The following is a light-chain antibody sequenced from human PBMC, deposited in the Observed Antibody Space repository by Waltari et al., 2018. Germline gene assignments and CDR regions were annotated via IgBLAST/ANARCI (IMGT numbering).Light chain of an antibody. CDR3: QTGGHGTWV. V-gene: IGLV4-69*01. CDR2: VNSDGSH. J-gene: IGLJ3*02. Sequence: QLVLTQSPSASASLGASVKLTCTLDSGHSSNIIAWLQQQPEKGPRYLLKVNSDGSHSKGAEIPDRFSGSISGPERYLIISSVQSEDEADYYCQTGGHGTWVFGGGTKLTVL. CDR1: SGHSSNI.